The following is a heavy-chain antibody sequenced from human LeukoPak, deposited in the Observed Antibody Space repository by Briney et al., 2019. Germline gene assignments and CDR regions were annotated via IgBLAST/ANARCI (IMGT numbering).Heavy chain of an antibody. V-gene: IGHV3-48*02. CDR3: AREGDYYFDY. CDR2: ISSSSATI. Sequence: GGSLRLSCAGSGFTFSTYSMDWVRQAPGKGLEWVSYISSSSATIYYADSVKGRFTISRDNANNSLYLQMNSLRDGDTAVYYCAREGDYYFDYWGQGTLVTVSS. CDR1: GFTFSTYS. J-gene: IGHJ4*02. D-gene: IGHD1-26*01.